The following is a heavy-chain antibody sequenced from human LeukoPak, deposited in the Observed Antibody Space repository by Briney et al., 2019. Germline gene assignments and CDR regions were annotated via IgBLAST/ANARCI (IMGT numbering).Heavy chain of an antibody. CDR1: GFTFSSYW. CDR3: ARGDEVVAADYYYYMDV. Sequence: GGSLRLSCVASGFTFSSYWMSWVRQAPGKGLEWVANMKPDGTEIYYVDSVKGRFTISRDNAKNSLYLQMNSLRAEDTAVYYCARGDEVVAADYYYYMDVWGKGTTVTISS. J-gene: IGHJ6*03. CDR2: MKPDGTEI. D-gene: IGHD2-15*01. V-gene: IGHV3-7*01.